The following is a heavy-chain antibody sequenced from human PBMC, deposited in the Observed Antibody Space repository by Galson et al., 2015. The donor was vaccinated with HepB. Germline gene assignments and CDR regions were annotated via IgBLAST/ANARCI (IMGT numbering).Heavy chain of an antibody. Sequence: SLRLSCAASGFIFSSSAMSWVRQAPGKGLEWVSGMSDNGDNTFYADSVKGRFTISRDISKNTVYLQMNSLRVEDTAVYYCATRSGASGWYSYFQHWGQGTLVTVSS. V-gene: IGHV3-23*01. J-gene: IGHJ1*01. CDR1: GFIFSSSA. CDR3: ATRSGASGWYSYFQH. D-gene: IGHD6-19*01. CDR2: MSDNGDNT.